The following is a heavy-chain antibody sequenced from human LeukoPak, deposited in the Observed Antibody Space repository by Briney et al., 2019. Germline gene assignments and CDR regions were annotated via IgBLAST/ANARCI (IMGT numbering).Heavy chain of an antibody. CDR3: ARDSSGAGRWFDP. Sequence: ASVKVSCKASGYTFTDYYMHWVRQAPGQGPEWMGWINPNNGDTFYAQNFQGRVTMTRDRSITTAYMELSSLRSDDTAVYYCARDSSGAGRWFDPWGQGTQVTVSS. CDR1: GYTFTDYY. CDR2: INPNNGDT. J-gene: IGHJ5*02. V-gene: IGHV1-2*02. D-gene: IGHD1-1*01.